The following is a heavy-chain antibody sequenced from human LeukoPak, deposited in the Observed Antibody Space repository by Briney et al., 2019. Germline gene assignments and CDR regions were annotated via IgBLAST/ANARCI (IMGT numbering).Heavy chain of an antibody. Sequence: SEPLSLTCTVWGGSISSHYCSWIQQPPGKGLQWIACIYYRWGTNYNPSLKSRVTISVDTSKEQFSLKLSSVTAADTAVYYCARRVAVAGRDAYGMDVWGQGTTVTVSS. CDR1: GGSISSHY. CDR2: IYYRWGT. D-gene: IGHD6-19*01. CDR3: ARRVAVAGRDAYGMDV. V-gene: IGHV4-59*08. J-gene: IGHJ6*02.